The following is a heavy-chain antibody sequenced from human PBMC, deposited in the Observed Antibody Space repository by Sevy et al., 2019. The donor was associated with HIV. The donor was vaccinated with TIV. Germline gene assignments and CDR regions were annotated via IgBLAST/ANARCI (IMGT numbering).Heavy chain of an antibody. CDR1: GGSISSGSYS. CDR2: IFHSGKT. CDR3: ARDGGTVTSPGVFDV. J-gene: IGHJ3*01. V-gene: IGHV4-30-2*01. Sequence: SETLSLTCAVSGGSISSGSYSWNWIRQPPGKGLEWIGYIFHSGKTYYNPSLKSRVTISVDRSKNQFSLKMTSVSAADTAVYYCARDGGTVTSPGVFDVWGQGTMVTVSS. D-gene: IGHD4-17*01.